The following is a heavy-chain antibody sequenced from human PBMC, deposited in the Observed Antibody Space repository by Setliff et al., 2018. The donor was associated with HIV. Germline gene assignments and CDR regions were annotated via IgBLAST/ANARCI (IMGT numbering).Heavy chain of an antibody. CDR1: GYSISSGYY. Sequence: PSETLSLTCAVSGYSISSGYYWGWVRQPPGKGLEWIGSIYLSESTYYNPSLKSRVTISVDTSKNQFSLKLSSVTAADTAVYYCARGRCSGGSCYGRYSYFYMDVWGKGTTVTVSS. J-gene: IGHJ6*03. V-gene: IGHV4-38-2*01. CDR2: IYLSEST. D-gene: IGHD2-15*01. CDR3: ARGRCSGGSCYGRYSYFYMDV.